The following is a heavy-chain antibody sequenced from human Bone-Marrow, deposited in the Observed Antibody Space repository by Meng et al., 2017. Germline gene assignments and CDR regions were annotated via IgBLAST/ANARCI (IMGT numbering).Heavy chain of an antibody. CDR2: ISGSGGST. CDR1: GFTFSSYA. CDR3: ASDPAAGTGDWFDP. Sequence: GGSLRLSCAASGFTFSSYAMSWVRQAPGKGLEWVSAISGSGGSTYYADSVKGRFTISRDNAKNSLYLQMNSLRAEDTAVYYCASDPAAGTGDWFDPWGQGTRVTVSS. V-gene: IGHV3-23*01. D-gene: IGHD6-13*01. J-gene: IGHJ5*02.